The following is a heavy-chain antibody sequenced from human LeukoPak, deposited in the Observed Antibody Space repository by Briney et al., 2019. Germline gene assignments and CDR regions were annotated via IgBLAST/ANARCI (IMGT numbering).Heavy chain of an antibody. Sequence: GGSLRLSCAASGFTFSSYAMSWVRQAPGKGLEWVSAITGSGGSTYYADSVKGRFTISRDNSKNTLYLQMNSLRAEDTAVYYCAKDGIVGATSENFDYWGQGTLVTVSS. V-gene: IGHV3-23*01. J-gene: IGHJ4*02. D-gene: IGHD1-26*01. CDR1: GFTFSSYA. CDR2: ITGSGGST. CDR3: AKDGIVGATSENFDY.